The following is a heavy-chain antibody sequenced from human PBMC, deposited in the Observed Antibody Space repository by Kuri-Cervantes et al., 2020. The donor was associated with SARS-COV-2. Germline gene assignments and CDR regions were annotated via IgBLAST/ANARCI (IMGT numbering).Heavy chain of an antibody. Sequence: ASVKVSCKASGYTFTSYGISWVRQAPGQGLEWMGIINPGGGSTSYAQKFRGRVTMARDTSTSTVYMELSGLRSEDTAVYYCALTKDTAMVTLDYWGQGTLVTVSS. D-gene: IGHD5-18*01. CDR1: GYTFTSYG. CDR3: ALTKDTAMVTLDY. V-gene: IGHV1-46*01. J-gene: IGHJ4*02. CDR2: INPGGGST.